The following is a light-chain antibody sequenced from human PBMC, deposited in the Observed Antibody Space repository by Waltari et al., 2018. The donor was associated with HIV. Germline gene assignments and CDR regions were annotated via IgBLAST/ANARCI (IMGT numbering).Light chain of an antibody. Sequence: SYELTQPPSVSVSPGQTARVTCSGDALPKRYAYWYQQRPGQAPVLLIFRDTERPSGIPERFSRSSSGTTVSLTIRAVQAEDEADYYCQSTDSSGVYWVFGGGTTLTVL. CDR3: QSTDSSGVYWV. J-gene: IGLJ3*02. CDR1: ALPKRY. V-gene: IGLV3-25*03. CDR2: RDT.